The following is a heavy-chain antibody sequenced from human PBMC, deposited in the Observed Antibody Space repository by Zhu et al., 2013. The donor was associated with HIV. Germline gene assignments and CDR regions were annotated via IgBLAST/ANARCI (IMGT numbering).Heavy chain of an antibody. J-gene: IGHJ3*02. CDR1: GYTFSGHY. V-gene: IGHV1-2*02. D-gene: IGHD3-16*01. CDR3: ASDLWGKSFDI. Sequence: QVQVVQSGPEVGKPGASVTVSCKASGYTFSGHYLHWVRQAPGQGLEWMGWINPNSGNTNFAQKFQGRLLMTRDTSITTAYMQLSRLQSDDTAVYFCASDLWGKSFDIVGPRDNGHRLF. CDR2: INPNSGNT.